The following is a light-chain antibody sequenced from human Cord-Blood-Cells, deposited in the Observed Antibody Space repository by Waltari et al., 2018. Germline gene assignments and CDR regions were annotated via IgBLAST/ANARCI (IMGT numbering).Light chain of an antibody. CDR2: EVS. J-gene: IGLJ2*01. V-gene: IGLV2-14*01. CDR1: SSDVGGFNY. Sequence: QSALTQPAPVSASPALSITISCTGTSSDVGGFNYVSWYQQHTGKAPKSMIYEVSNRPSGVSNRFSGSKSGNTASLTISGLQAEDEADYYCSSYTSSSTLVFGGGTKLTVL. CDR3: SSYTSSSTLV.